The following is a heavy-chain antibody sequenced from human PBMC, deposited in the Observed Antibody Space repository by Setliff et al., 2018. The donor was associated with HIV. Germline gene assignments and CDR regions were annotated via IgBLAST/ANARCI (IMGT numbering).Heavy chain of an antibody. J-gene: IGHJ6*03. CDR3: ARDRSEGGRWELLSLGYYYNYYMDV. V-gene: IGHV4-39*07. CDR2: IYYSGST. CDR1: GGSISSSSYY. Sequence: PSETLSLTCTVSGGSISSSSYYWGWIRQPPGKGLEWIGSIYYSGSTYYNPSLKSRVTISVDTSKNQFSLKLSSVTAADTAVYYCARDRSEGGRWELLSLGYYYNYYMDVWGKGTTVTVSS. D-gene: IGHD1-26*01.